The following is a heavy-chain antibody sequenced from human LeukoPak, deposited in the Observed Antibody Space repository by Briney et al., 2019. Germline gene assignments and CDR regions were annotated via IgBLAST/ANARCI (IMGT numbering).Heavy chain of an antibody. J-gene: IGHJ5*02. Sequence: PSETLSLTCAVYGGSFSGYYWSWIRQPPGKGLEWIGEINHSGSTNYNPPLKSRVTISVDTSKNQFSLKLSSVTAADTAVYYCARRKAALSRALYWFDPWGQGTLVTVSS. CDR3: ARRKAALSRALYWFDP. CDR2: INHSGST. CDR1: GGSFSGYY. V-gene: IGHV4-34*01. D-gene: IGHD6-6*01.